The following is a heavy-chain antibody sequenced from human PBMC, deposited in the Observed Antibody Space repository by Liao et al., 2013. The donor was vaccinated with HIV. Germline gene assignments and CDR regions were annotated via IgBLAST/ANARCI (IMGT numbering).Heavy chain of an antibody. CDR1: GSSFRGYY. V-gene: IGHV4-34*01. Sequence: QVHLQQWGAGLLKPAETLSLTCAVDGSSFRGYYWGWIRQAPGKGLEWLGEVTHNGGTNYNPSLKSRVTISVDTSKNQFSLKLSSVTAADTAVYYCARGRLERPIRTWFDPWGQGTLVTVSS. CDR3: ARGRLERPIRTWFDP. J-gene: IGHJ5*02. D-gene: IGHD1-1*01. CDR2: VTHNGGT.